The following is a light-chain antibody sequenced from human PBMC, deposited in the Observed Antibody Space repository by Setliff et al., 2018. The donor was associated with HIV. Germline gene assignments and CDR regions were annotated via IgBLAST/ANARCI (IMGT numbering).Light chain of an antibody. CDR2: EVR. Sequence: QSVLSQPASVSGSPGQSITISCTGSSSDVGGYNYVSWYQQHPGKAPKLMIYEVRNRPSGVSNRFSGSKSGNTASLTISGLQAEDEADYYCSSYTGSYTYVFGTGTKSPS. CDR3: SSYTGSYTYV. V-gene: IGLV2-14*01. CDR1: SSDVGGYNY. J-gene: IGLJ1*01.